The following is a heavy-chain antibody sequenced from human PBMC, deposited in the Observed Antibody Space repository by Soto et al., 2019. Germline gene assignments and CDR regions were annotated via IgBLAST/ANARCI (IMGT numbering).Heavy chain of an antibody. V-gene: IGHV3-11*01. J-gene: IGHJ4*02. CDR1: GFTFSDYY. CDR3: ARDPGIAVTDYYFDY. Sequence: GGSLRLSCAASGFTFSDYYMSWIRQAPGKGLEWVSYISSSGSTIYYADPLKGQFTISRDNAKNSLYLQMNSLRAEDTAVYYCARDPGIAVTDYYFDYWGQGTLVTVSS. D-gene: IGHD6-19*01. CDR2: ISSSGSTI.